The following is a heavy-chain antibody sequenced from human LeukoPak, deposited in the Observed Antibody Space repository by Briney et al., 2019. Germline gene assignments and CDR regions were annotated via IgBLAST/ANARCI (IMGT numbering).Heavy chain of an antibody. D-gene: IGHD6-6*01. V-gene: IGHV4-59*11. J-gene: IGHJ6*03. Sequence: SETLSLTCTVSGGSISSHYWSWIRQPPGKGLEWIGYIYYSGSTNYNPSLKSRVTISVDTSKNQFSLKLSSVTAADTAVYHCARVPSSSYYYYYMDVWGKGTTVTVSS. CDR3: ARVPSSSYYYYYMDV. CDR1: GGSISSHY. CDR2: IYYSGST.